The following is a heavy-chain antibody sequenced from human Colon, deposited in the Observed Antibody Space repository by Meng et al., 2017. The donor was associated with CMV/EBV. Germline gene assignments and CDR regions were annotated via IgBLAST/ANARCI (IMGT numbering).Heavy chain of an antibody. CDR3: ARGLGHASNNSHDY. J-gene: IGHJ4*02. Sequence: SETLSPTCTVSGDSIRSHYWSWTRQLPGKGLEWMGYVGYSGNATYSPSLRSRVSISVDTSKNQFSLSLRSAAAADTAMYFCARGLGHASNNSHDYWGQGTLVTVSS. CDR1: GDSIRSHY. D-gene: IGHD1-1*01. V-gene: IGHV4-59*11. CDR2: VGYSGNA.